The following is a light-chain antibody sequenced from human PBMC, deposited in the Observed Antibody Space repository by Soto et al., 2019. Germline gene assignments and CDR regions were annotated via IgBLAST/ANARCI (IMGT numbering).Light chain of an antibody. CDR3: QQYGSSPVT. J-gene: IGKJ2*01. Sequence: EIVLTQSPGTLSLSPGERATLSCRASQSVSNSYLAWYQQKPGQAPRLLIYSASSRATGIPDRFSGSGSGTDVTLTISRLEPEDFAVYYCQQYGSSPVTFGQGTKLEIK. CDR1: QSVSNSY. V-gene: IGKV3-20*01. CDR2: SAS.